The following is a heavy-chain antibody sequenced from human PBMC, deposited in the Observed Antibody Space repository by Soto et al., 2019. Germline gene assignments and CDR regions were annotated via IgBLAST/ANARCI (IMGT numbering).Heavy chain of an antibody. CDR3: ASGGYLEHNFDF. Sequence: ASVKVSCKASGYTFTNYAMHWVRQAPGQRLEWMGRINTGNGNTEYSQKFQGRVTITRDTSASAAYMGLSSLTSEDTAAYYCASGGYLEHNFDFWGQGTLVTVSS. J-gene: IGHJ4*02. CDR2: INTGNGNT. CDR1: GYTFTNYA. V-gene: IGHV1-3*04. D-gene: IGHD3-22*01.